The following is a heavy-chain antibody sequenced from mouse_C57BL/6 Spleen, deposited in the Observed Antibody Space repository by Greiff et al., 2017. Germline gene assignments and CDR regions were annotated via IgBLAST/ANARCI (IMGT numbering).Heavy chain of an antibody. J-gene: IGHJ2*01. CDR1: GYSFTGYY. Sequence: VQLKQSGPELVKPGASVKISCKASGYSFTGYYMNWVKQSPEKSLEWIGEINPSTGGTTYNQKFKAKATLTVDKSSSTAYMQLKSLTSEDTAVYYCARREDYGLCDYWGQGTTLTVSS. CDR2: INPSTGGT. CDR3: ARREDYGLCDY. D-gene: IGHD2-4*01. V-gene: IGHV1-42*01.